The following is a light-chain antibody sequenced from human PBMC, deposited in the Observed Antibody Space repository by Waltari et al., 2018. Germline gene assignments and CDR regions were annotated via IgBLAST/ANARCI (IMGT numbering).Light chain of an antibody. J-gene: IGLJ1*01. V-gene: IGLV2-23*02. Sequence: QSALTQPASVSGTPGQSLTISCTGTNRDVGSYTLVPWYQHHPGKAPKLMICEVIKRPSGVSNRFSGSKSGNTASLTISGLQAEDEADYYCCSYAGSGTYVFGTGTKVTVL. CDR2: EVI. CDR1: NRDVGSYTL. CDR3: CSYAGSGTYV.